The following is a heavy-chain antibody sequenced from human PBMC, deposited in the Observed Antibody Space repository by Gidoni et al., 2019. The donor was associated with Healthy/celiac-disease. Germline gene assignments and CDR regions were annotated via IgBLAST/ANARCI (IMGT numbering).Heavy chain of an antibody. Sequence: EVQLVESGGGLVKPGGSLRLSCAASGFTFSSYSMNWVRQAPGKGLEWVSSISSSSSYIYYADSVKGRFTISRDNAKNSLYLQMNSLRAEDTAVYYCARDMDWTYYYDSSGYNQGSFDIWGQGTMVTVSS. CDR1: GFTFSSYS. CDR3: ARDMDWTYYYDSSGYNQGSFDI. CDR2: ISSSSSYI. V-gene: IGHV3-21*01. D-gene: IGHD3-22*01. J-gene: IGHJ3*02.